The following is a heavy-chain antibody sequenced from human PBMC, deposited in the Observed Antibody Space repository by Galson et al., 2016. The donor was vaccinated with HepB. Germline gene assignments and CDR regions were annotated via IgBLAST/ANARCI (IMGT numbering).Heavy chain of an antibody. CDR2: LHYSGSS. Sequence: ETLSLTCTLSGGSVSETNYYWSWIRQPPGKGLDWIGTLHYSGSSYDNPSLRSRLIMFVDTSRNQFSLRLTSVTAADTAVYYCARLRKDYDSGGNFFYYFDYWGQGTLVTVSS. D-gene: IGHD3-22*01. CDR1: GGSVSETNYY. V-gene: IGHV4-39*01. J-gene: IGHJ4*02. CDR3: ARLRKDYDSGGNFFYYFDY.